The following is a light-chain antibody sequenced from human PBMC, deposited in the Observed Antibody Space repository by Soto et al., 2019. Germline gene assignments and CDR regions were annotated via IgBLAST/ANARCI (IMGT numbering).Light chain of an antibody. V-gene: IGKV1-6*01. J-gene: IGKJ1*01. CDR2: AAS. CDR3: QQSYSTPTWT. CDR1: QGIRND. Sequence: AIHMTQSPSSLSASVGDMFTITCRASQGIRNDLGWYQQKPGKAPKLLIYAASSLQSGVPSRFSGSGSGTDFTLTISSLKTEDFATYYCQQSYSTPTWTFGHGTQVDIK.